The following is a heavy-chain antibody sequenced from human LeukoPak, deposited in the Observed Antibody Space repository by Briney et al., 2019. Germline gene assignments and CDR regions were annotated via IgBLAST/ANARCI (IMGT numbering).Heavy chain of an antibody. CDR3: ARDTFSCSSTSCPYYYYYYMDV. CDR1: GGTFSSYA. V-gene: IGHV1-69*13. CDR2: IIPIFGTA. J-gene: IGHJ6*03. D-gene: IGHD2-2*01. Sequence: SVKVSCKASGGTFSSYAISWVRQAPGQGLEWMGGIIPIFGTANYAQKFQGRVTITADESTSTAYMELSSLRSEDTAVYYCARDTFSCSSTSCPYYYYYYMDVWGKGTTVTVSS.